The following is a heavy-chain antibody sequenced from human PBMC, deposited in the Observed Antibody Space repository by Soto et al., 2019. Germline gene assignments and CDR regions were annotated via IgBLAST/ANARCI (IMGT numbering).Heavy chain of an antibody. D-gene: IGHD2-15*01. CDR2: IYYSGST. J-gene: IGHJ4*02. CDR1: GGSISSYY. V-gene: IGHV4-59*08. CDR3: ARHPYCSGGSCYGQIDY. Sequence: LSLTCTVSGGSISSYYWSWTRQPPGKGLEWIGYIYYSGSTNYNPSLKSRVTISVDTSKNQFSLKLSSVTAADTAVYYCARHPYCSGGSCYGQIDYWGQGTLVTVSS.